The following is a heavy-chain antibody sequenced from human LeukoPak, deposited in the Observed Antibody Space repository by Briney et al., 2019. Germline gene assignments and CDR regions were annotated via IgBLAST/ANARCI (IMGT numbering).Heavy chain of an antibody. CDR2: ISDSGGST. V-gene: IGHV3-64D*09. Sequence: GGSLRLSCAASGFTFSSYAMHWVRQAPGKGLEYVSAISDSGGSTYYADSVKGRFTISRDNSKNTLYLQMSSLRAEDTAVYFCVRGYSFGPYGMDVWAKGPRSPSP. J-gene: IGHJ6*02. CDR1: GFTFSSYA. CDR3: VRGYSFGPYGMDV. D-gene: IGHD2-15*01.